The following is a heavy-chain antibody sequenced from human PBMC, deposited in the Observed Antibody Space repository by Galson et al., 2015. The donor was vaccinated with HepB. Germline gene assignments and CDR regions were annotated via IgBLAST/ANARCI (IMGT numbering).Heavy chain of an antibody. CDR2: IQYDGRNN. D-gene: IGHD3-22*01. Sequence: LRLSCAASGFTFSNYGMHWVRQAPGKGLEWVAFIQYDGRNNYYADSVKGRFTISRDNSKNTLYLQMNSLRTEDTAVYYCAKVPYDISGVGGYWGQGTLVTVSS. V-gene: IGHV3-30*02. CDR1: GFTFSNYG. CDR3: AKVPYDISGVGGY. J-gene: IGHJ4*02.